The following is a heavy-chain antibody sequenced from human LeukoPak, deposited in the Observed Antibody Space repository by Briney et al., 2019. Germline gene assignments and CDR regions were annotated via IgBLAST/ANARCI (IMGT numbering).Heavy chain of an antibody. CDR1: GFSFSGYW. CDR2: INNEGSFT. CDR3: ARQSSANYYFYLDV. V-gene: IGHV3-74*01. J-gene: IGHJ6*03. D-gene: IGHD2-2*01. Sequence: GGSLRLSRAASGFSFSGYWMHWVRQVPGKGLMWVSRINNEGSFTDYADSVKGRLTISRDNAKNILHLQMNSLAAQDTAVYYCARQSSANYYFYLDVWGKGTTVTVSS.